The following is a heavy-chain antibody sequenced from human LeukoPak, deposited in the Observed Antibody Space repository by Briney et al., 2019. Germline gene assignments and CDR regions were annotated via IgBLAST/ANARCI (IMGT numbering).Heavy chain of an antibody. J-gene: IGHJ4*02. CDR1: GGSISPYH. Sequence: SETLSLTCTFSGGSISPYHWSWIRQSPGKGLEWIGYMYYTGSSKYSPSLRSRVTISLDTSKNQLSLNLISVTAADTAVYYCVRSGGAGGGVWGQGTLVTVSS. CDR2: MYYTGSS. D-gene: IGHD3-10*01. V-gene: IGHV4-59*01. CDR3: VRSGGAGGGV.